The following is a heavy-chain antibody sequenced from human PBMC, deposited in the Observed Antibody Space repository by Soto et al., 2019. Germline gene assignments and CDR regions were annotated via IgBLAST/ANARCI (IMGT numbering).Heavy chain of an antibody. CDR2: ISGRGDNT. D-gene: IGHD6-19*01. CDR3: AKDTVSSVWYWWSDP. V-gene: IGHV3-23*01. Sequence: PGGSLRLSCAVSGFIFEQHAMSWVRRAPGKGLEWVSAISGRGDNTYYADSVRGRFTISRDNSKNTLYLQMNSLRAEDTAVYYCAKDTVSSVWYWWSDPWGQGTLVTVSS. CDR1: GFIFEQHA. J-gene: IGHJ5*02.